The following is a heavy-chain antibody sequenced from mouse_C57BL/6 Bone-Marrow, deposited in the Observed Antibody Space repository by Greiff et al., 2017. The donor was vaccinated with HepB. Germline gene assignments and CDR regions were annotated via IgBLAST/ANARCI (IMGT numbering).Heavy chain of an antibody. J-gene: IGHJ4*01. CDR3: ALYGNYVSYAMDY. Sequence: QVQLQQSGAELAKPGASVKLSCKASGYNFTSYWMHWVKQRPGQGLEWIGYINPSSGYTKYNQKFKDKATLTADKSSSTAYMQLSSLTYEDSAVYYCALYGNYVSYAMDYWGQGTSVTVSS. CDR2: INPSSGYT. V-gene: IGHV1-7*01. CDR1: GYNFTSYW. D-gene: IGHD2-1*01.